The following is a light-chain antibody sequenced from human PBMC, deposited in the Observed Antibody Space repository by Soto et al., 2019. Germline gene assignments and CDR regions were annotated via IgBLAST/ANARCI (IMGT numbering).Light chain of an antibody. V-gene: IGKV1-5*03. J-gene: IGKJ1*01. CDR3: QQYQTSPWT. CDR1: QDIYRS. CDR2: ETS. Sequence: DIQMTQSPSTLSASVGDRVTITCRASQDIYRSLAWYQQKAGKAPKLLIYETSNLENGVPSRFSGSGSGTEFSLTISSLQSDDFATYHCQQYQTSPWTFGQGTKVEV.